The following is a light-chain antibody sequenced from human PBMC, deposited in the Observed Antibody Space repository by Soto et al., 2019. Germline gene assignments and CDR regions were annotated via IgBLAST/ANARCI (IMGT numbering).Light chain of an antibody. CDR3: HQYGSSPWT. J-gene: IGKJ1*01. CDR2: GAS. V-gene: IGKV3-20*01. CDR1: QSVSSSY. Sequence: EIVLTQSPGTLSLSPGERATLSCRASQSVSSSYLAWYQQKPGQAPRLLIYGASSRATGIPDRVSGSGSGTDFTLTISRLEPEDFAVYYCHQYGSSPWTFGQGTKV.